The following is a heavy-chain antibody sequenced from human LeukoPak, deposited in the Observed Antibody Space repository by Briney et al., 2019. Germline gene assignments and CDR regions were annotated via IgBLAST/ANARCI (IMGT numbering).Heavy chain of an antibody. CDR2: ISAYNGNT. CDR1: GYTFTSYG. J-gene: IGHJ5*02. Sequence: ASVKVSCKASGYTFTSYGISWVRQAPGQGLEWMGWISAYNGNTNYAQKLRGRVTMTTDTSTSTAYMELRSLRSDDTAVYYCARVGYSSGWYESGWFDPWGQGTLVTVSS. CDR3: ARVGYSSGWYESGWFDP. V-gene: IGHV1-18*01. D-gene: IGHD6-19*01.